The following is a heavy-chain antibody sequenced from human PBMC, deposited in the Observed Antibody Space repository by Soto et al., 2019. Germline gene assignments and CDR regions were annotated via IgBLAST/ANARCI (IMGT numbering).Heavy chain of an antibody. CDR1: GFTFSSYW. V-gene: IGHV3-74*01. J-gene: IGHJ6*02. Sequence: PGGSLRLSCAASGFTFSSYWMHWVRQAPGKGLVWVSRINSDGSSTSYADSVKGRFTISRDNAKNTLYLQMNSLRVEDTAVYYCARDRGVRGFVDVWGQGTTVTVSS. CDR2: INSDGSST. D-gene: IGHD3-10*01. CDR3: ARDRGVRGFVDV.